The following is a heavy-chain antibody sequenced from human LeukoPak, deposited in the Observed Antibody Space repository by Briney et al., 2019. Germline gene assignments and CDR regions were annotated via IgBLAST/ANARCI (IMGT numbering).Heavy chain of an antibody. CDR2: ISYDGSNK. V-gene: IGHV3-30*18. J-gene: IGHJ4*02. CDR1: GFVFSNYW. CDR3: AKALYYYDSSGYYGFDY. D-gene: IGHD3-22*01. Sequence: GGSLRLSCAASGFVFSNYWMHWVRQAPGKGLEWVAVISYDGSNKYYADSVKGRFTISRDNSKNTLYLQMNSLRAEDTAVYYCAKALYYYDSSGYYGFDYWGQGTLITVSS.